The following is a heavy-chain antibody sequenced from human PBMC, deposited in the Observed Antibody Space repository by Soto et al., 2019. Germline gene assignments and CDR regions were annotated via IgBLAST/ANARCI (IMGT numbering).Heavy chain of an antibody. CDR1: GFTFSSYA. J-gene: IGHJ4*02. Sequence: QVQLVESGGGVVQPGRSLRLSCAASGFTFSSYAMHWVRQAPGKGLEWVAVISYDGSNKYYADSVKGRFTISRDNSKNALDLQMNSLRAEDTAVYYCARVNPSSVGPFDYWGQGTLVTVSS. V-gene: IGHV3-30-3*01. D-gene: IGHD3-16*01. CDR2: ISYDGSNK. CDR3: ARVNPSSVGPFDY.